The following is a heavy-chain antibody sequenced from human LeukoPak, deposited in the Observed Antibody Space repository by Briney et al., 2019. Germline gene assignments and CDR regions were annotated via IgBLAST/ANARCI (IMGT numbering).Heavy chain of an antibody. CDR3: ARGFVDSYYVMDV. CDR1: GFTFSNYA. CDR2: IYSGGST. D-gene: IGHD3-3*01. Sequence: GGSLRLSCAASGFTFSNYAMSWVRQAPGKGLEWVSVIYSGGSTYYADSVKGRFTISRDNSKNTLYLQMNSLRAEDTAVYYCARGFVDSYYVMDVWGKGTTVTVSS. J-gene: IGHJ6*04. V-gene: IGHV3-53*01.